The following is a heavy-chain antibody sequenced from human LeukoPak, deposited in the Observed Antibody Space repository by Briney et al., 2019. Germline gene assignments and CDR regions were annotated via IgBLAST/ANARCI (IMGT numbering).Heavy chain of an antibody. Sequence: ASVKVSCKASGGTFSSYAISWVRQAPGQGLEWMGGIIPIFGTANYAQKFQGRVTITTDESTSTAYMELSSLRSEDTAVYYCASNYGYCSSTSCYYGWFDPWGQGTLVTVSS. D-gene: IGHD2-2*01. J-gene: IGHJ5*02. V-gene: IGHV1-69*05. CDR1: GGTFSSYA. CDR2: IIPIFGTA. CDR3: ASNYGYCSSTSCYYGWFDP.